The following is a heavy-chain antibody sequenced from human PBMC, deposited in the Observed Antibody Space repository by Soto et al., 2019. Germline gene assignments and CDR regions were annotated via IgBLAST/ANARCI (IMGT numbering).Heavy chain of an antibody. CDR2: INHSGST. CDR1: GGSFSGYY. CDR3: ARGMRGWVLRTSNWFDP. D-gene: IGHD1-26*01. V-gene: IGHV4-34*01. Sequence: QVQLQQWGAGLLKPSETLSLTCAVYGGSFSGYYWSWIRQPPGKGLEWIGEINHSGSTNYNPSLKSRVTISVDTSKNQFSLKLSSVTAADTAVYYCARGMRGWVLRTSNWFDPWGQGTLVTVSS. J-gene: IGHJ5*02.